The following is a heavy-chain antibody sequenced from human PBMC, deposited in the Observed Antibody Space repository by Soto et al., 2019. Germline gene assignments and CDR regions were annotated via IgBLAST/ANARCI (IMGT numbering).Heavy chain of an antibody. CDR2: IYYSGST. CDR1: GGSISSGDYY. D-gene: IGHD2-8*01. J-gene: IGHJ5*02. V-gene: IGHV4-30-4*01. CDR3: ARGVYDHPNYWFDP. Sequence: QVQLQESGPGLVKPSQTLSLTCTVSGGSISSGDYYWSWIRQPPGKGLEWIGYIYYSGSTYYNPSLKRRVNISVDTSKNRFSLKLSSVTAADTAVYYCARGVYDHPNYWFDPWGQGTLVAVSS.